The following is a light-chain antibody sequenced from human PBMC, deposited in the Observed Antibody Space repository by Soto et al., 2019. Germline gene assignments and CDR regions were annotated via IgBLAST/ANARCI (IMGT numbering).Light chain of an antibody. CDR3: SSHTSSNTRI. CDR1: SREIFAYDY. V-gene: IGLV2-14*03. CDR2: EVS. Sequence: HSGPAQPASGSWAPGKSIRISRTGNSREIFAYDYVSWYQQHPDKAPKLMIYEVSNRPSGVSNRFSGSKSVNTATLTISGLQAEDEADYYCSSHTSSNTRIFGTG. J-gene: IGLJ1*01.